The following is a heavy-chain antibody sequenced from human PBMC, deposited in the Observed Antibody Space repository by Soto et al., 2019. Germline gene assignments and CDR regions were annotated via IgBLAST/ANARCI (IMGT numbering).Heavy chain of an antibody. D-gene: IGHD1-20*01. CDR3: AKDSGCVNNACAYDP. Sequence: DLEESGGGLVKPGGSLRLTCAASGFIFSDYTMNWVRQAPGKGLEWVSSISRGSDYIFYADTVKGRFTISRDNARNSLYLQMTSLRAEDTAVYYCAKDSGCVNNACAYDPWGQGTLVTVSS. V-gene: IGHV3-21*01. J-gene: IGHJ5*02. CDR2: ISRGSDYI. CDR1: GFIFSDYT.